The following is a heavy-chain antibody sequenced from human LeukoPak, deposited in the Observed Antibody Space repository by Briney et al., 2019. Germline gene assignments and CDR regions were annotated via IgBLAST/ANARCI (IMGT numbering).Heavy chain of an antibody. V-gene: IGHV4-31*03. CDR3: ATGYGSGWFDA. CDR1: GVSISGRGY. Sequence: PSETLPLTCSVSGVSISGRGYWGWIRQHPGKGLEWIGYIDYSGKTYYKPSLQSRVIISADTSQNQFTLKVSSVTAADTAVYYCATGYGSGWFDAWGQGAVVTVSS. D-gene: IGHD3-9*01. CDR2: IDYSGKT. J-gene: IGHJ5*02.